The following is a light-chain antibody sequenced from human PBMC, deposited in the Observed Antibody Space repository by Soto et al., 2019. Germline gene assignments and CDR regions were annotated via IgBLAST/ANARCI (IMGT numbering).Light chain of an antibody. V-gene: IGLV2-8*01. CDR3: SSYAGDNSLL. CDR2: EVN. J-gene: IGLJ2*01. CDR1: SSDVGGYNY. Sequence: QSALTQHPSASGSPGQSVTISCTGTSSDVGGYNYVSWYQQNPGKVPKLMIYEVNKRPSGVPDRFSGSKSGNTASLTVSGLQTEDEADYYCSSYAGDNSLLFGGGTKLTVL.